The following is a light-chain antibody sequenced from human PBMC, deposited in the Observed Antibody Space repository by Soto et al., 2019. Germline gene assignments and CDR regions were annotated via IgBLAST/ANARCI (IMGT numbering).Light chain of an antibody. V-gene: IGLV1-51*01. Sequence: TQPPSVSAAPGQKVTISCSGSSSNIGGNSVSWYQQLPGTAPKLLIYDDNKRPSGIPDRSSGSKSGTSATLGITGFQTGDEADYYCGSWDSSLSAYVFGTGTKVTV. CDR2: DDN. CDR1: SSNIGGNS. CDR3: GSWDSSLSAYV. J-gene: IGLJ1*01.